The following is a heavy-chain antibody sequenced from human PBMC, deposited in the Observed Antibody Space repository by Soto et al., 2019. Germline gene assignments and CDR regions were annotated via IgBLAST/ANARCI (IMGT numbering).Heavy chain of an antibody. D-gene: IGHD6-19*01. CDR2: IIPILGTA. CDR1: GGTFSSYA. CDR3: AREITGEAVAGFDY. V-gene: IGHV1-69*01. Sequence: QVQLVQSGAEVKKPGSSVKVSCKAAGGTFSSYAISWVRQAPGQGLEWMGGIIPILGTANYAQKFQGRVTNTADESTSTAYMELSSLRSEDTAVYYCAREITGEAVAGFDYWGQGTLVTVSS. J-gene: IGHJ4*02.